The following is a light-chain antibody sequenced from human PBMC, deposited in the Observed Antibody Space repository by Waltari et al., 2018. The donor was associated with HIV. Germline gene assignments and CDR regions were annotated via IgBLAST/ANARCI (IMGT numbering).Light chain of an antibody. CDR1: SSDVGGYNS. V-gene: IGLV2-14*03. J-gene: IGLJ1*01. CDR3: SSYTSSRSYV. CDR2: AVS. Sequence: QSALTQPASVSGSPGQSITISCTGTSSDVGGYNSVSWYQQHPGKAPKPMIYAVSNRPSGVSNRFSGSKSGNTASLTISGLQAEDEADYYCSSYTSSRSYVFGTGTRVTV.